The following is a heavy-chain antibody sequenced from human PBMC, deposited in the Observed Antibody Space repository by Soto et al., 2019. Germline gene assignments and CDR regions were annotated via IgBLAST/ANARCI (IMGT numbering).Heavy chain of an antibody. CDR1: GGSISSGDYS. CDR2: MYHSGST. Sequence: LSLTCTVSGGSISSGDYSWSWIRQPPGKGLEWIGYMYHSGSTYYNPSLKSRVTISIDTSRSQFSLKLTSVTAMDTAVYYCARVGTNGSGSYYLDYWGQGTLVTVSS. D-gene: IGHD3-10*01. CDR3: ARVGTNGSGSYYLDY. J-gene: IGHJ4*02. V-gene: IGHV4-30-2*01.